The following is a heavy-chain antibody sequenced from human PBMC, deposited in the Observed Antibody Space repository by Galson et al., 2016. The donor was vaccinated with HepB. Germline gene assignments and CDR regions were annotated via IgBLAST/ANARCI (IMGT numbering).Heavy chain of an antibody. CDR3: AREIVRGRFQRDFDY. CDR1: GYTFTTYI. J-gene: IGHJ4*02. CDR2: INAGNGDT. Sequence: SVKVSCKASGYTFTTYIIHWVRQAPGQRLEWMGCINAGNGDTKDSQKFQGRVTITRDTSATTAYMALSSLKSEDTAVYYCAREIVRGRFQRDFDYWGQGTLVTGSS. V-gene: IGHV1-3*01. D-gene: IGHD1-26*01.